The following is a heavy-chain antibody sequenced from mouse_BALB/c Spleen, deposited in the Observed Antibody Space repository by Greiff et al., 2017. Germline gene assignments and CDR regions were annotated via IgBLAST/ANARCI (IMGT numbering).Heavy chain of an antibody. V-gene: IGHV1-69*02. CDR1: GYTFTSYW. CDR2: IDPSDSYT. D-gene: IGHD2-2*01. J-gene: IGHJ2*01. CDR3: ARGEGYDGVWYFDY. Sequence: QVQLQQPGAELVKPGASVKLSCKASGYTFTSYWMHWVKQRPGQGLEWIGEIDPSDSYTNYNQKFKGKATLTVDKSSSTAYMQLSSLTSEDSAVYYCARGEGYDGVWYFDYWGQGTTLTVSS.